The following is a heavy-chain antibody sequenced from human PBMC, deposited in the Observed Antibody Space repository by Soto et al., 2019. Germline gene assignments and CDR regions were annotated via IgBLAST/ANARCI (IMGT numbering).Heavy chain of an antibody. CDR1: GGSISSGDYY. Sequence: SETLSLTCTVSGGSISSGDYYWSWIRQPPGKGLEWIGYIYYSGSTYYNPSLKSRVTISVDTSKNQFSLKLSSVTAADTAVYYGASNSYGYTLYEYWGQGTLVTVSS. CDR3: ASNSYGYTLYEY. D-gene: IGHD5-18*01. J-gene: IGHJ4*02. V-gene: IGHV4-30-4*01. CDR2: IYYSGST.